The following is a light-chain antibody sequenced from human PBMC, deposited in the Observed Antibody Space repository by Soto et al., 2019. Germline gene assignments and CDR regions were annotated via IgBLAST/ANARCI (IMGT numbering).Light chain of an antibody. CDR3: QQYKNWPL. V-gene: IGKV3-15*01. CDR2: GAS. CDR1: HSVNSH. J-gene: IGKJ5*01. Sequence: MMMTQSPATLSVSPGERVTLSCRTSHSVNSHVAWYQQKPGQAPRLLLYGASTRATGIPVRFSDSGFGTEFTLTISSLQSEEFAVDYCQQYKNWPLVGQGTRLEIK.